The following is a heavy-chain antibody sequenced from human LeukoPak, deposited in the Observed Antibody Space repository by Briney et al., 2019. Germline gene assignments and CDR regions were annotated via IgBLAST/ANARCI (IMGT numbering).Heavy chain of an antibody. CDR2: ITSSSSYI. Sequence: GGSLRLSCAASGFTFSSYSMNWLRQAPGKGLEWVLSITSSSSYIYYADSVKGRFTISRDNEKNSLYLHINSLRAEDTAVYYCARDGGFFGSPLYYYYMDVWGKGTTVTVSS. CDR3: ARDGGFFGSPLYYYYMDV. J-gene: IGHJ6*03. V-gene: IGHV3-21*01. CDR1: GFTFSSYS. D-gene: IGHD3-16*01.